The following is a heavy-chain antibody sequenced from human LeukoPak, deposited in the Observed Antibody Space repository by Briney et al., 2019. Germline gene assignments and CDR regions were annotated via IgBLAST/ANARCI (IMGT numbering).Heavy chain of an antibody. D-gene: IGHD2-2*03. J-gene: IGHJ4*02. V-gene: IGHV1-2*02. CDR3: ARVAVGYCSSTSCYGDFDY. CDR1: GYTFTGYY. Sequence: ASVKVSCKASGYTFTGYYMHWVRQAPGQGLEWMGWINPNSGGTNYAQKFQGRVTMTRDTSISTAYMELSRLRSDDTAVYYCARVAVGYCSSTSCYGDFDYWGQGTLVTVSS. CDR2: INPNSGGT.